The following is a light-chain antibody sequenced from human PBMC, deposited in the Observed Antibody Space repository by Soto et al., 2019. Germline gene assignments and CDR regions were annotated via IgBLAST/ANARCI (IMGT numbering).Light chain of an antibody. V-gene: IGLV1-40*01. J-gene: IGLJ2*01. CDR2: GNT. Sequence: QSVLTQPHSVSGAPGQRVTISCTGSSSNIGAGYDVHWYQQLPGTAPKLLIYGNTNRPSGVPDRFSGSKSGTSASLAIAGLRAEDEADYYCQSYDSILSVLFGGGTQLTVL. CDR1: SSNIGAGYD. CDR3: QSYDSILSVL.